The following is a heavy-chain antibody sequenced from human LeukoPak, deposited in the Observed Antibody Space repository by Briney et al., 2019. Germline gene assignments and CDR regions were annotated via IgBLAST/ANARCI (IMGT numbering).Heavy chain of an antibody. D-gene: IGHD6-19*01. CDR1: GFTFSSYW. CDR3: ARGAPPYSSGWYFFYYYYGMDV. J-gene: IGHJ6*02. Sequence: GGSLRLSCAASGFTFSSYWMHWVRQAPRKGLVWVSRINSDGSSTSYADSVKGRFTISRDNAKNTLYLQMNSLRAEDTAVYYCARGAPPYSSGWYFFYYYYGMDVWGQGTTVTVSS. V-gene: IGHV3-74*01. CDR2: INSDGSST.